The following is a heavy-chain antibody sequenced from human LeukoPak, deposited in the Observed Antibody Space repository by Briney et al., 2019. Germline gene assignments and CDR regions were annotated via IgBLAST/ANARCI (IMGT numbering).Heavy chain of an antibody. V-gene: IGHV5-51*01. J-gene: IGHJ3*01. CDR3: ATTLYSGIYGDAFDV. CDR1: GYSFTTYW. Sequence: GESLKISCQASGYSFTTYWIGWVRQMPGKGLEWMGIIYPGDSETSYSPSFQGQVTISGDKSISTAYLQWSSLKASDTAKYYCATTLYSGIYGDAFDVWGQGTMVTVSS. CDR2: IYPGDSET. D-gene: IGHD1-26*01.